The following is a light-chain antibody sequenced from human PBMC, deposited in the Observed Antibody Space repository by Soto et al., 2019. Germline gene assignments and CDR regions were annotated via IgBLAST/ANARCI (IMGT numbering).Light chain of an antibody. V-gene: IGLV2-8*01. CDR2: EVS. CDR1: SSDIGGYNY. J-gene: IGLJ2*01. CDR3: SSYAGSNNFVV. Sequence: QSALTQPPSASGSPGQSVTISCTGTSSDIGGYNYVSWYQQHPGTAPKLMIYEVSQRPSGVPDRFSGSKSGNTASLTVSGRQAEDDADYYCSSYAGSNNFVVFGGGTKLTVL.